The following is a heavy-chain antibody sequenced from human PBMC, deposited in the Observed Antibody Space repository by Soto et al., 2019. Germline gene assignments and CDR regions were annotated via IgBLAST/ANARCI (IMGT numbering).Heavy chain of an antibody. CDR2: ISYDGSNE. CDR1: GFTFSSYG. Sequence: VGSLRLSCVASGFTFSSYGLHWVRQAPGKGLEWVAVISYDGSNEYYADSVKGRFTISRDNSKNTLYLQMDSLRPEDTAVYYCAEEITVAGDFDYWGHGTLVTVSS. J-gene: IGHJ4*01. D-gene: IGHD6-19*01. V-gene: IGHV3-30*18. CDR3: AEEITVAGDFDY.